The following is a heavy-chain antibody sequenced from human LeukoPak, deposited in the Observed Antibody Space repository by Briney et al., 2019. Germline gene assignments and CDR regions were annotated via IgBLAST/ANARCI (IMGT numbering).Heavy chain of an antibody. CDR2: NNHSGST. CDR1: GGSFSGYY. J-gene: IGHJ5*02. V-gene: IGHV4-34*01. CDR3: ARVLTMVRGVMAWFDP. Sequence: PSETLSLTCAVYGGSFSGYYWSWIRQPPGKGLEWIGENNHSGSTNYNPSLKSRVTISVDTSKNQFSLKLSSVTAADTAVYYCARVLTMVRGVMAWFDPWGQGTLVTVSS. D-gene: IGHD3-10*01.